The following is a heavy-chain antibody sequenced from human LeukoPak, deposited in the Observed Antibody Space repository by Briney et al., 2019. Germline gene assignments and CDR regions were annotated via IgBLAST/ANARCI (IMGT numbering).Heavy chain of an antibody. V-gene: IGHV3-48*03. D-gene: IGHD5-18*01. CDR1: GFTFSSYE. Sequence: PGGSVRLSCAASGFTFSSYEMNWVREAPGKGLEWVSYISSSGSTIYYADSVKGQFTISRDNAKNSLYLQMNSLRADDTAVYYCARALTTAMAPGGGQGTLVTVSS. CDR3: ARALTTAMAPG. J-gene: IGHJ4*02. CDR2: ISSSGSTI.